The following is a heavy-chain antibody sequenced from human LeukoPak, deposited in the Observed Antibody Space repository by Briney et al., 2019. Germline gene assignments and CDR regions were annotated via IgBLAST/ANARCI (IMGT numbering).Heavy chain of an antibody. CDR2: IYTSGST. CDR3: ARGVRGPYYYYMDV. V-gene: IGHV4-4*07. CDR1: GGSISSYY. J-gene: IGHJ6*03. Sequence: SETLSLTCTVSGGSISSYYLSWIRQPAGKGLEWIGRIYTSGSTNYNPSLKSRVTMSVGTSKNQFSLKLSSVTAADTAVYYCARGVRGPYYYYMDVWGKGTTVTVSS. D-gene: IGHD3-10*01.